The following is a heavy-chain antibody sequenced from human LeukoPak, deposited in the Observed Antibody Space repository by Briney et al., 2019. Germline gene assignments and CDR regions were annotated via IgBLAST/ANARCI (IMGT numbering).Heavy chain of an antibody. V-gene: IGHV4-59*01. J-gene: IGHJ3*02. CDR1: GGSISSSY. CDR3: ARAIYSRAWYASDI. CDR2: IFYTGSN. Sequence: PSETLSLTCSVSGGSISSSYWSWIRQAPGKGPEWIGYIFYTGSNDYSPSLKSRVTISVDTSENQFSLRVNSVTAADTAVYYCARAIYSRAWYASDIWGQGTVVTVSA. D-gene: IGHD6-19*01.